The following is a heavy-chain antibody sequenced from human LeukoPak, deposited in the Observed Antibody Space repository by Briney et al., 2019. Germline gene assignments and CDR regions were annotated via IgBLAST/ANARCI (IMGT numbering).Heavy chain of an antibody. CDR1: GFTFSSYA. CDR2: ISGSGGRR. D-gene: IGHD1-26*01. CDR3: ARGPPPQRFSGSYYKGYFDY. Sequence: QPGGSLRLSCAASGFTFSSYAMNWVRQAPGEGLEWVSTISGSGGRRYHADSVKGRFTISRDNSKNTLYLQMNSLRAEDTAVYYCARGPPPQRFSGSYYKGYFDYWGQGTLVTVSS. V-gene: IGHV3-23*01. J-gene: IGHJ4*02.